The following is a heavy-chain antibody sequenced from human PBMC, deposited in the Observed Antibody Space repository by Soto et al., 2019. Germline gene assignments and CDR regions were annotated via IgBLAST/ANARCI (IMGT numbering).Heavy chain of an antibody. J-gene: IGHJ4*02. V-gene: IGHV4-39*01. Sequence: QLQLQESGPGLAKPSETLSLTCTVSGGSISSSSYYWGWIRQSPGKGLEWIGNIYYSGSTYYNPSLKSRVTISVDTSKNQFSLKLSSVTAADTAVYYCARRGGSSPFDYWGQGTLVTVSS. CDR3: ARRGGSSPFDY. CDR1: GGSISSSSYY. D-gene: IGHD1-26*01. CDR2: IYYSGST.